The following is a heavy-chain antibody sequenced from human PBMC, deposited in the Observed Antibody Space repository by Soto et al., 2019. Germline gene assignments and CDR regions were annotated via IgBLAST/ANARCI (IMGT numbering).Heavy chain of an antibody. CDR3: ARGAYYYGSGSYTHYYMDV. V-gene: IGHV1-46*03. D-gene: IGHD3-10*01. Sequence: ASVKVSCKASGYTFTSYYMHWVRHAPGQGLEWMGIINPSGGSTSYAQKFQGRVTMTRDTSTSTVYMELSSLRSEDTAVYYCARGAYYYGSGSYTHYYMDVWGKGTTVTVSS. CDR2: INPSGGST. J-gene: IGHJ6*03. CDR1: GYTFTSYY.